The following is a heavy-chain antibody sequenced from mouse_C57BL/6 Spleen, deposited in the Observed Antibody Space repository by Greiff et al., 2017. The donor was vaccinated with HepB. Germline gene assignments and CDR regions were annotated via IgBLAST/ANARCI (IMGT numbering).Heavy chain of an antibody. J-gene: IGHJ3*01. Sequence: QVQLQQPGAELVKPGASVKLSCKASGYTFTSYWMQWVKQRPGQGLEWIGEIDPSDSYTNYNQKFKGKATLTVDTSSSTAYMQLSSLTSEDSAVYYCARSRYDGSSRAWFAYWGQGTLVTVSA. CDR1: GYTFTSYW. D-gene: IGHD1-1*01. V-gene: IGHV1-50*01. CDR2: IDPSDSYT. CDR3: ARSRYDGSSRAWFAY.